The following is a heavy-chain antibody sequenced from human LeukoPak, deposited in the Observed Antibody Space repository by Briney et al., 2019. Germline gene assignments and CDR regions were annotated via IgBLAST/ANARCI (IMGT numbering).Heavy chain of an antibody. J-gene: IGHJ5*02. CDR2: ISDDGIKI. Sequence: GGSLRLSCAASGFRFSSYGMHWVRQAPGMGLEWVAVISDDGIKIYYGDSVKGRFTISRDNSKNTLNLQMDSLRADDTAVYYCGKGPGYSVYDNLPHHWGQGTLVTVSS. D-gene: IGHD5/OR15-5a*01. CDR3: GKGPGYSVYDNLPHH. CDR1: GFRFSSYG. V-gene: IGHV3-30*18.